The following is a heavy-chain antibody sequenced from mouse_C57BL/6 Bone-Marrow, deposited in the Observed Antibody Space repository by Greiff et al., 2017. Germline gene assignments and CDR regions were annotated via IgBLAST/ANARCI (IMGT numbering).Heavy chain of an antibody. CDR3: AREGYYYGSSPSYVDY. Sequence: EVMLVESEGGLVQPGSSMKLSCTASGFTFSDYYMAWVRQVPEKGLEWVANINYDGSSTYYLDSLKSRFIISRDNAKNILYLQMSSLKSEDTATYYCAREGYYYGSSPSYVDYWGQGTTLTVSS. J-gene: IGHJ2*01. CDR1: GFTFSDYY. V-gene: IGHV5-16*01. CDR2: INYDGSST. D-gene: IGHD1-1*01.